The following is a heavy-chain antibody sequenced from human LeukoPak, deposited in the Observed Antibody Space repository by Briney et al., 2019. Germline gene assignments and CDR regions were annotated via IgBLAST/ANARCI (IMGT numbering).Heavy chain of an antibody. CDR2: INPNSGGT. CDR1: GYTFTGYY. D-gene: IGHD5-12*01. J-gene: IGHJ4*02. CDR3: ARGTRWAATID. Sequence: GTAVKVSCKASGYTFTGYYMHWVRQAPGQGLEWMGRINPNSGGTNYAQKFQGRVTMTRDTSISTAYMELSRLRSDDTAVHYCARGTRWAATIDWGQGTLVTVSS. V-gene: IGHV1-2*06.